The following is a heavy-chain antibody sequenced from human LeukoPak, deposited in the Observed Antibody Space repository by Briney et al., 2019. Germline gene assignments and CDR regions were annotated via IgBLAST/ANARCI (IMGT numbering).Heavy chain of an antibody. D-gene: IGHD2-2*01. CDR2: IYYTGNT. J-gene: IGHJ5*02. CDR1: GDSMKNYY. V-gene: IGHV4-59*01. Sequence: PSETLSRTCTVSGDSMKNYYWSWIRQPPGKGLEWIGYIYYTGNTKSNPSLTSRLTILVDTSKNHFSLKVNSVTAADTAVYYCAGSIVVVPGAPPRWFDPWGQGTLVTVSS. CDR3: AGSIVVVPGAPPRWFDP.